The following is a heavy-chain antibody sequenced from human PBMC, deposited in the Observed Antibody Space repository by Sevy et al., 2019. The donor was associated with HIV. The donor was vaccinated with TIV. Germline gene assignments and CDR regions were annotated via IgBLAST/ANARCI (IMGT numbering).Heavy chain of an antibody. CDR2: ITGSGNNT. V-gene: IGHV3-23*01. Sequence: GGSLRLSCAASGFTLSSYWMSWVRQAPGKGLRWVSTITGSGNNTYYADSVKGRFTISRDNSKNIVYLQINSLRAEDTAVYYCAKSGYRAAVGTDWGQGTLVTVSS. CDR1: GFTLSSYW. J-gene: IGHJ4*02. CDR3: AKSGYRAAVGTD. D-gene: IGHD6-13*01.